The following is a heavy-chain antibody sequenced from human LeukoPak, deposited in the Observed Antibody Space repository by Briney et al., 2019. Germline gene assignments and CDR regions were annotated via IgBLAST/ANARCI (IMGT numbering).Heavy chain of an antibody. V-gene: IGHV1-8*03. J-gene: IGHJ4*02. CDR2: MNPNSGNT. Sequence: ASVKVSCKASGYTFTSYDINWVRQATGQGLEWMGWMNPNSGNTGYAQKFQGRVTITRNTSISTAYMELSGLRSEDTAVYYCARYYYDSSGHFDYWGQGTLVTVSS. CDR3: ARYYYDSSGHFDY. CDR1: GYTFTSYD. D-gene: IGHD3-22*01.